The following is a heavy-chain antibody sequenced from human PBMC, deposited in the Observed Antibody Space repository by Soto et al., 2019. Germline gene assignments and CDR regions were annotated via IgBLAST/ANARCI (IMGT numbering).Heavy chain of an antibody. D-gene: IGHD2-2*01. V-gene: IGHV5-51*01. Sequence: VESLKISFKCSGYSFTSYLIFLVLQMPGKGLECMGIIYPGDSDTRYSPSFQGQVTISADKSISTAYLQWSSLKASDTAMYYCATLCCSSNSCKGPNWLETWGQGTLVNVYS. CDR3: ATLCCSSNSCKGPNWLET. CDR1: GYSFTSYL. CDR2: IYPGDSDT. J-gene: IGHJ5*02.